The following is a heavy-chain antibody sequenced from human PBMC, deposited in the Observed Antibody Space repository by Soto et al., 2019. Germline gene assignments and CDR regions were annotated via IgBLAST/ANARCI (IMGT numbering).Heavy chain of an antibody. CDR3: ARTAGDYGHFDY. CDR2: ISNTGDT. D-gene: IGHD4-17*01. CDR1: GGSVTNYC. V-gene: IGHV4-59*02. J-gene: IGHJ4*02. Sequence: QVTLQESGPGLVRPSETLSLTCAVSGGSVTNYCWSWIRQPPGKRLEWIGYISNTGDTNYNPSLKSRVTISVATSKGQFSLKVTSVTAADTAVYYCARTAGDYGHFDYWGQGTLVTVSS.